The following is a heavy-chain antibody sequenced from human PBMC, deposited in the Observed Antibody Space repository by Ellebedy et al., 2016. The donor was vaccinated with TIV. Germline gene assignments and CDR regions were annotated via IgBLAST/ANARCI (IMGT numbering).Heavy chain of an antibody. D-gene: IGHD4-11*01. CDR1: GFTFGDYA. J-gene: IGHJ4*02. CDR2: IRSKAYGGTT. V-gene: IGHV3-49*03. CDR3: ARVRIDYKAIDY. Sequence: GESLKISCTASGFTFGDYAMSWFRQAPGKGLEWVGFIRSKAYGGTTEYAASVKGRFTISRDDSKSIAYLQMNSLKTEDTAVYYCARVRIDYKAIDYWGQGTLVTVSS.